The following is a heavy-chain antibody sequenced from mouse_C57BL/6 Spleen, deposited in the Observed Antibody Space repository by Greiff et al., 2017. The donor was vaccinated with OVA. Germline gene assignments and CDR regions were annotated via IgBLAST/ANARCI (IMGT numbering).Heavy chain of an antibody. D-gene: IGHD2-1*01. J-gene: IGHJ3*01. CDR2: IYPGDGDT. V-gene: IGHV1-80*01. Sequence: QVQLQQSGAELVKPGASVKISCKASGYAFSSYWMNWVKQRPGKGLEWIGQIYPGDGDTNYNGKFKGKATLTADKSSSTAYMQLSSLPSEDSAVYFCARALYGNYVKGYWGQGTLVTVSA. CDR3: ARALYGNYVKGY. CDR1: GYAFSSYW.